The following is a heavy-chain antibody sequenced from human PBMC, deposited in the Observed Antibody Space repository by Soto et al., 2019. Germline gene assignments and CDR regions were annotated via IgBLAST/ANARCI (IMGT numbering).Heavy chain of an antibody. CDR2: ITAGGHDT. CDR3: ARSAGSCSSTSCYPHLFDP. D-gene: IGHD2-2*01. J-gene: IGHJ5*02. CDR1: GFTFGSYA. V-gene: IGHV3-23*01. Sequence: VQVLQSGGGLVQPGESLRLTCEASGFTFGSYAMSWVRQAPGKGLEWVSVITAGGHDTYYVDSVKGRFTVSRDNSRNMVYLQTNSLRAEDTAVYYCARSAGSCSSTSCYPHLFDPWGRGALVTVSS.